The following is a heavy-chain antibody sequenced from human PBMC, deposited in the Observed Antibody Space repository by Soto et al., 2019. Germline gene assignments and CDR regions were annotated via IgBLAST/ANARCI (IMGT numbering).Heavy chain of an antibody. Sequence: PSETLSLTCTVSGGSISSGDYYWSWIRQPPGKGLEWIGYIYYSGSTYYNPSLKSRVTISVDTSKNQFSLKLSSVTAADTAVYYCGREDRIAVAGTGGRGYYYYGMDVWGQGTTVTVSS. V-gene: IGHV4-30-4*01. J-gene: IGHJ6*02. CDR3: GREDRIAVAGTGGRGYYYYGMDV. CDR1: GGSISSGDYY. D-gene: IGHD6-19*01. CDR2: IYYSGST.